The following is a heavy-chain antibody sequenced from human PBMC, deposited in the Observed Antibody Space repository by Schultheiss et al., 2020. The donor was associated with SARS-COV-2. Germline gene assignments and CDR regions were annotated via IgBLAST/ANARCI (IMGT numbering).Heavy chain of an antibody. J-gene: IGHJ6*02. CDR2: IWYDGSNK. V-gene: IGHV3-30*07. CDR3: ARHEGEPRPYYYGMDV. D-gene: IGHD3-16*01. Sequence: GGSLRLSCAASGFTFSSYAMHWVRQAPGKGLEWVAVIWYDGSNKYYADSVKGRFTISRDNSKNTLYLQMNSLRAEDTAVYYCARHEGEPRPYYYGMDVWGQGTTVTVSS. CDR1: GFTFSSYA.